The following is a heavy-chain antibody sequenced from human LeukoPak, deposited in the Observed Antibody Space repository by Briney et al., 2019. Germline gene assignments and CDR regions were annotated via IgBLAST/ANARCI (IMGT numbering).Heavy chain of an antibody. V-gene: IGHV1-69*04. J-gene: IGHJ4*02. CDR1: GGTFSSYA. Sequence: GASVKVSCKASGGTFSSYAISWVRQAPGQGLEWMGRIIPILGIANYAQKFQGRVTITADKSMSTAYMELSSLRSEDTAVYYCARVVDDSRSDYFDYWGQGTLVTVSS. D-gene: IGHD3-22*01. CDR2: IIPILGIA. CDR3: ARVVDDSRSDYFDY.